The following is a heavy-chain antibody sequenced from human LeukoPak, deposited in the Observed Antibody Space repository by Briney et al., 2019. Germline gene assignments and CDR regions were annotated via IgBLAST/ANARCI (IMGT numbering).Heavy chain of an antibody. CDR3: ARIYCGGDCSFFDY. J-gene: IGHJ4*02. CDR1: GFTFSSYSM. V-gene: IGHV4-4*01. Sequence: GSLRLSCAASGFTFSSYSMNWVRQPPGKGLEWIGEIYHSGSTNYNPSLKSRVTISVDKSKNQFSLKLSSVTAADTAVYCCARIYCGGDCSFFDYWGQGTLVTVSS. D-gene: IGHD2-21*02. CDR2: IYHSGST.